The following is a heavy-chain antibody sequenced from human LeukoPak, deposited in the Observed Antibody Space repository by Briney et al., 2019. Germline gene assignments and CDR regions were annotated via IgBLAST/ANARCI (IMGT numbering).Heavy chain of an antibody. CDR2: INPNSGGT. Sequence: ASVKVSCKASGYTFTGYYMHWVRQAPGQGLEWMGWINPNSGGTNYAQKFQGRVTMTRDTSISTAYMELSRLRSDDTAVYYCAKGVGGSRYYYYYMDVWGKGTTVTVSS. CDR3: AKGVGGSRYYYYYMDV. J-gene: IGHJ6*03. V-gene: IGHV1-2*02. CDR1: GYTFTGYY. D-gene: IGHD1-26*01.